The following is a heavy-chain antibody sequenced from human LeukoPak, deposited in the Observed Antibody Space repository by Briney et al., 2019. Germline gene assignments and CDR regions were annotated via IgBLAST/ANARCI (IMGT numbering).Heavy chain of an antibody. CDR2: IYYTGST. CDR1: GGSITSSSYY. J-gene: IGHJ5*02. Sequence: SETLSLTCTVSGGSITSSSYYWDWIRQPPGKGLEWIGSIYYTGSTDYNPSLKSRVTISADTSKNQFTLKLSSVTAADTAVYYCARHGETSGWTPTGFDPWGQGTLVAVSS. D-gene: IGHD6-19*01. CDR3: ARHGETSGWTPTGFDP. V-gene: IGHV4-39*01.